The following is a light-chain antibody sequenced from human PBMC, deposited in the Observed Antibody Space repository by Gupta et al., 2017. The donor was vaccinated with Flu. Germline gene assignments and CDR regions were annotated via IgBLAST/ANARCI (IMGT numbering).Light chain of an antibody. J-gene: IGKJ4*01. V-gene: IGKV3-15*01. CDR1: QSVSSN. CDR3: QQYNTTPFT. Sequence: RSTLSVSPGDRVTISCRASQSVSSNLAWYQQKPGQAPRLLIYDSSTRATGIPARFSGSGSGTDFTLSISSLQPEDFAAYFCQQYNTTPFTFGRGTKVEIK. CDR2: DSS.